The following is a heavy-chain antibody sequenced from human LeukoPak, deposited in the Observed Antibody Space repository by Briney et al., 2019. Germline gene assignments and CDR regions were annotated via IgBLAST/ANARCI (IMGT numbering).Heavy chain of an antibody. V-gene: IGHV4-34*01. CDR1: GGSFSGYY. CDR3: ARRASYDSSGYYQYYFDY. J-gene: IGHJ4*02. CDR2: INHSGST. D-gene: IGHD3-22*01. Sequence: SETLSLTCAVYGGSFSGYYWSWIRQPPGKGLEWIGEINHSGSTNYNPSLKSRVTISVDTSKNQFSLRLSSVTAADTAVYYCARRASYDSSGYYQYYFDYWGQGTLVTVSS.